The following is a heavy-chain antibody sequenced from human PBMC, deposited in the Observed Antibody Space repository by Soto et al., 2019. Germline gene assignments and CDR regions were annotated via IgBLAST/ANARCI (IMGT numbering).Heavy chain of an antibody. CDR3: ARLGADCSSTSCSSVEAFDI. Sequence: QVQLVQSGAEVKKPGSSVKVTCKASGGTFSSYTISWVRQAPGQGLEWMGRIIPILGIANYAQKFQGRVTITADKSTSTAYMELSSLRSEDTAVYYCARLGADCSSTSCSSVEAFDIWGQGTMVTVSS. CDR1: GGTFSSYT. D-gene: IGHD2-2*01. CDR2: IIPILGIA. J-gene: IGHJ3*02. V-gene: IGHV1-69*02.